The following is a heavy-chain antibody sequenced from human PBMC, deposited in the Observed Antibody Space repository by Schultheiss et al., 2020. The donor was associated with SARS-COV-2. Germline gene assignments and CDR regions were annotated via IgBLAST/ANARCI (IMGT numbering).Heavy chain of an antibody. V-gene: IGHV4-59*10. CDR1: GGSFSGYY. J-gene: IGHJ4*02. D-gene: IGHD6-6*01. CDR2: IYTSGST. Sequence: SETLSLTCAVYGGSFSGYYWSWIRQPPGKGLEWIGRIYTSGSTNYNPSLKSRVTMSVDTSKNQFSLKLSSVTAADTAVYYCARGMRFYGSSYNYFDYWGQGTLVTVSS. CDR3: ARGMRFYGSSYNYFDY.